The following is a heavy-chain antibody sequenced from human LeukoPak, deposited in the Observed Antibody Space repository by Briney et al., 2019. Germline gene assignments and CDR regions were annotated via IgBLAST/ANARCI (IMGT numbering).Heavy chain of an antibody. CDR3: ARGGSSYGFYSY. CDR1: GFTFSSYG. CDR2: IRYDGSNK. D-gene: IGHD5-18*01. J-gene: IGHJ4*02. Sequence: GGSPRLSCAASGFTFSSYGMHWVRQAPGKGLEWVAFIRYDGSNKYYADSVKGRFTISRDNAKNSLYLQMNSLRAEDTAVYYCARGGSSYGFYSYWGQGTLVTVSS. V-gene: IGHV3-30*02.